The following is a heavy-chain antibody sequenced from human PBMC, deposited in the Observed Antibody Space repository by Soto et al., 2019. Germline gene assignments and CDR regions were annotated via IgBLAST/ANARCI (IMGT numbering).Heavy chain of an antibody. CDR2: ISSHGDKR. D-gene: IGHD5-12*01. V-gene: IGHV3-30*03. CDR1: GLAFSAFG. Sequence: SLRLSCAASGLAFSAFGMLWVRQTPGKGLELVAFISSHGDKRYYGDSVQGRFTVSRDDSKNTLYLQMTSLRPEDTAVYYCARDGSGYGLDYWGQGTLVTVSS. J-gene: IGHJ4*02. CDR3: ARDGSGYGLDY.